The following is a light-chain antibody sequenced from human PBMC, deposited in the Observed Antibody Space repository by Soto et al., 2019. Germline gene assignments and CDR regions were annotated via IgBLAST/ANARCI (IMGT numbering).Light chain of an antibody. J-gene: IGKJ1*01. CDR1: QSVSSD. V-gene: IGKV3-15*01. Sequence: EIVMTQSPATLSVSPGERATLSCRASQSVSSDLVWYQKKPGPAPRLLIYGASTRATGIPARFSGSGSGTEFTLTISSLQSEDFAVYSCQQYNTWPMTFGQATKVEIK. CDR2: GAS. CDR3: QQYNTWPMT.